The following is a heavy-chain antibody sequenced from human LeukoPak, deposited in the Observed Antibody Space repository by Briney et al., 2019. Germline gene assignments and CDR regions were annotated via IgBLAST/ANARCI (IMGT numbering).Heavy chain of an antibody. CDR1: GFTFSSYS. D-gene: IGHD2-2*02. J-gene: IGHJ4*02. Sequence: PGGSLRLSCAASGFTFSSYSMNWVRQAPGKGLEWVSYISSSSSYIYYADSVKGRFTISRDNAKNSLYLQMNSLRAEDTAVYYCARDLFWLGYCSSTSCYRRGIFDYWGQGTLVTVSS. CDR2: ISSSSSYI. CDR3: ARDLFWLGYCSSTSCYRRGIFDY. V-gene: IGHV3-21*01.